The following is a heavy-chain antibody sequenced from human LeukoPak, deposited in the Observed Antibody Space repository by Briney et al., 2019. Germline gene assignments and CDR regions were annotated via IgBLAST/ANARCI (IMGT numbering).Heavy chain of an antibody. V-gene: IGHV1-3*01. CDR1: GYTLTKYA. J-gene: IGHJ4*02. CDR3: VRGGPNKSGWTLDY. D-gene: IGHD6-19*01. Sequence: ASVNVSCKASGYTLTKYAIHWARQAPGQRLEWMGWFNSDTGNTEYSQKFQGRVSISRDTSANTAYMEVNRLRPEDTAVFYCVRGGPNKSGWTLDYWGQGTLVTVSS. CDR2: FNSDTGNT.